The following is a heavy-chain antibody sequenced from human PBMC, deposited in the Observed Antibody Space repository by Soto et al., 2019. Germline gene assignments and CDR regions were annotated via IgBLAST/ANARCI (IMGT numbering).Heavy chain of an antibody. CDR1: GGSISSSSYY. CDR2: IYYSGST. CDR3: ARSYYDILTGYYPYYYYGMDV. D-gene: IGHD3-9*01. V-gene: IGHV4-39*01. J-gene: IGHJ6*02. Sequence: ETLSLTCTVSGGSISSSSYYWGWIRQPPGKGLEWIGSIYYSGSTYYNPSLKSRVTISVDTSKNQFSLKLSSVTAADTAVYYCARSYYDILTGYYPYYYYGMDVWGQGTTVTVSS.